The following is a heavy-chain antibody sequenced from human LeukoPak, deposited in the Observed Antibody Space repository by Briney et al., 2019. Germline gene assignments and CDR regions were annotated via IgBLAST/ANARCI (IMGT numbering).Heavy chain of an antibody. CDR3: ARHRNDYGGNSLGD. Sequence: SETLSLTRTVSGGSISCSYWSWIRQPAGKKLEWIAYIYYTGSTNYNPSLKSRATISVDTTKNHFSLELSSVTAADTAVYFCARHRNDYGGNSLGDSGQGTPVTVSS. D-gene: IGHD4-23*01. CDR2: IYYTGST. V-gene: IGHV4-59*08. CDR1: GGSISCSY. J-gene: IGHJ4*02.